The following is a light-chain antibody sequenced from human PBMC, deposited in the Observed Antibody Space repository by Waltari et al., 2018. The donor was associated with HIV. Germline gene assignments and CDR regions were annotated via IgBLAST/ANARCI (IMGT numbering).Light chain of an antibody. Sequence: QSALTQPASVSGSPGQSITISCTGTSSDVGSYNLVSWYQQHPGKAPKLMIYEVSKRHSGVSNRVSCSKAGNTASLTISGLQAEDEADYYCCSYAGSSTFYVFGTGTKVTVL. CDR3: CSYAGSSTFYV. J-gene: IGLJ1*01. CDR2: EVS. V-gene: IGLV2-23*02. CDR1: SSDVGSYNL.